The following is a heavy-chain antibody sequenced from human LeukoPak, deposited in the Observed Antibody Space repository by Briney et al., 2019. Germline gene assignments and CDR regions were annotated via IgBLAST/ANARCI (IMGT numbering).Heavy chain of an antibody. J-gene: IGHJ4*02. Sequence: TLSLTCTVSGGSISSGDYYWSWIRQPPGKGLEWIGYIYYSGSTYYNPSLKSRVTISVDTSKNQFSLKLSSVTAADTAVYYCASSRTGPGSVVTHPFDYWGQGTLVTVSS. CDR1: GGSISSGDYY. V-gene: IGHV4-30-4*08. CDR3: ASSRTGPGSVVTHPFDY. CDR2: IYYSGST. D-gene: IGHD4-23*01.